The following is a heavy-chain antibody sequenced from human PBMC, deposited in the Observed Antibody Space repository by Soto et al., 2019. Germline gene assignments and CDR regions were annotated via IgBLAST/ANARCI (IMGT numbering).Heavy chain of an antibody. CDR3: ARDDYGDYNTNY. CDR2: ISYDGSNK. V-gene: IGHV3-30-3*01. J-gene: IGHJ4*02. CDR1: GFTFSSYA. D-gene: IGHD4-17*01. Sequence: QVQLVESGGGVVQPGRSLRLSCAASGFTFSSYAMHWVRQAPGKGLEWVAVISYDGSNKYYADSVKGRFTISRDNSKNTLYLQMNSLRAEDTAVYYCARDDYGDYNTNYWGQGTLVTVSS.